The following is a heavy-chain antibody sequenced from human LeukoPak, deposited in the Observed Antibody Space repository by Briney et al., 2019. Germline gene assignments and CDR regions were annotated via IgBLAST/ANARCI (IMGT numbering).Heavy chain of an antibody. V-gene: IGHV4-34*01. CDR3: ATGRVRVGAAY. D-gene: IGHD3-10*01. CDR2: INHSGST. Sequence: PSETLSLTCAVYGGSFSGYYWSWIRQPPGKGLEWIGEINHSGSTNYNPSLKSRVTISVDTSKNQFSLKLSSVTAADTAVYYCATGRVRVGAAYWGQGTLVTVSS. CDR1: GGSFSGYY. J-gene: IGHJ4*02.